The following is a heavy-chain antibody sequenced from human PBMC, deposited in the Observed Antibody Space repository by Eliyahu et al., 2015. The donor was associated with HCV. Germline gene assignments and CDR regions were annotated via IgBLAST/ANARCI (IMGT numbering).Heavy chain of an antibody. Sequence: QVQLVESGGGVVQPGRSLRLSCVASGFSFXNFGMHWVRQAPGKGLEWVAVIWYDGDNKYYADYVKGRFAISRDNIKDILYLQMNSLRAEDTAVYYCVRDRGSSGWSDALDMWGQGTMVTVS. J-gene: IGHJ3*02. CDR3: VRDRGSSGWSDALDM. D-gene: IGHD6-19*01. V-gene: IGHV3-33*08. CDR2: IWYDGDNK. CDR1: GFSFXNFG.